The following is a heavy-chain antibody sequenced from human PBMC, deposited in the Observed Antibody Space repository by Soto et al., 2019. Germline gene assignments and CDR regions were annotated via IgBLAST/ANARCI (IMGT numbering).Heavy chain of an antibody. Sequence: ASVKVSCKASGYIFTSHAIHWVRQAPGQSLEWMGWINTGNGNTKYSQKFQGRVTITRDTSASTAYMELTSLRSEDTAVYFCARDKVYYGSSAVLLIWGQGTMVTVS. CDR3: ARDKVYYGSSAVLLI. CDR2: INTGNGNT. D-gene: IGHD3-22*01. J-gene: IGHJ3*02. CDR1: GYIFTSHA. V-gene: IGHV1-3*04.